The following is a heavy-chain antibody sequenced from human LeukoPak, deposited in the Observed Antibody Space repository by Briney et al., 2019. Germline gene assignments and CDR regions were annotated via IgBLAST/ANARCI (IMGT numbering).Heavy chain of an antibody. Sequence: SETLSLTCTVSGGSISSYYWSWIRQPPGKGLEWIGYIYTSGSTNYNASLKSRVTISVDTSKNQFSLKLSSVTAADTAVYYCARSYPYGSGSYLSYYYYYYMDVWGKGTTVTVSS. D-gene: IGHD3-10*01. CDR1: GGSISSYY. CDR2: IYTSGST. CDR3: ARSYPYGSGSYLSYYYYYYMDV. J-gene: IGHJ6*03. V-gene: IGHV4-4*09.